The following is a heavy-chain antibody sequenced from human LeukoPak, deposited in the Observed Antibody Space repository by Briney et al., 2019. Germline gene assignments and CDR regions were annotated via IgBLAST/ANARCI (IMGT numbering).Heavy chain of an antibody. Sequence: SETLSLTCTVSGGTIRSYYWSWIRQPPGKGLEWIGYIYHSGSTSYNPSLKSRVTISVDTSKNQFSLRLTSLTAADTAVYYCARRDSGGYGYFDLRGRGTLVTVSS. CDR3: ARRDSGGYGYFDL. CDR2: IYHSGST. V-gene: IGHV4-59*01. CDR1: GGTIRSYY. J-gene: IGHJ2*01. D-gene: IGHD6-19*01.